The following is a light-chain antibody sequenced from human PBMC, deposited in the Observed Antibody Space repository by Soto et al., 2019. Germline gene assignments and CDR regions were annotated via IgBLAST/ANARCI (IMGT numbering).Light chain of an antibody. V-gene: IGLV2-11*01. CDR1: SSDVGAHNY. Sequence: QSVLTQPRSVSGSPGQSVTISCTGTSSDVGAHNYVSWYQQHPGKAPKLIIYDVTKWPSGVPDRFSGSKSGNTASLTISGLQADDEADYYCFSYAGTSSSYVFGTGTKGTVL. CDR2: DVT. J-gene: IGLJ1*01. CDR3: FSYAGTSSSYV.